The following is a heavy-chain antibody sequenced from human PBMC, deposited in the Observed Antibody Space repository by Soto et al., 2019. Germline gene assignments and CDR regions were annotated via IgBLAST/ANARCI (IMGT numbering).Heavy chain of an antibody. D-gene: IGHD4-17*01. Sequence: SETLSLTCTVSGGSISSYYWSWIRQPPGKGLEWIGYIYYSGSTNYNPSLKSRVTISVDTSKNQFSLKLSSVTAADTAVYYCARETDYGGNSFGSWGQGTLVTVSS. V-gene: IGHV4-59*01. CDR1: GGSISSYY. J-gene: IGHJ4*02. CDR3: ARETDYGGNSFGS. CDR2: IYYSGST.